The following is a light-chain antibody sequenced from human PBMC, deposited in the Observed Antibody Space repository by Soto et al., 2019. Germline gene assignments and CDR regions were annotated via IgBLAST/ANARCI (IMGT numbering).Light chain of an antibody. J-gene: IGKJ4*01. CDR3: QQYNKWPLT. CDR1: QSVYST. CDR2: HAS. Sequence: EIVMTQSPATLSVSPGERATLSCRASQSVYSTLAWYQQKPGQAPSLLIYHASTRATVIPARFSGSGSGTEFTLTISSLQSEDFAVYYCQQYNKWPLTLGGGTKLEIK. V-gene: IGKV3-15*01.